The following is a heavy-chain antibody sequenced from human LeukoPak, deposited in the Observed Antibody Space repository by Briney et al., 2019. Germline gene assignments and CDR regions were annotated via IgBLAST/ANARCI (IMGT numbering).Heavy chain of an antibody. CDR3: AAYDISGYYYRSFDS. D-gene: IGHD3-22*01. J-gene: IGHJ4*02. CDR2: IYHSGNT. Sequence: SETLSLTYTVSGDSISGYYWIWIRQPPGKGLEWIGYIYHSGNTYYNPSLKSRVTISVDRSKNQFSLTLSSVTAADTAVYYCAAYDISGYYYRSFDSWGQGTLVTVSS. CDR1: GDSISGYY. V-gene: IGHV4-59*03.